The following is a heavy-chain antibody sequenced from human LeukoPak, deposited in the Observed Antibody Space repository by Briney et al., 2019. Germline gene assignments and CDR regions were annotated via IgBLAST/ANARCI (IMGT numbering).Heavy chain of an antibody. Sequence: GESLKISCKGSGYRFYTSWIVWVRQMPGKGLEWMGIIFPGDSDTTYSPSFQGQVTISADKSISTAYLQWSSLKASDTAMYYCARQQPGGLYSLDYWGQGTQVTVSS. V-gene: IGHV5-51*01. CDR1: GYRFYTSW. CDR3: ARQQPGGLYSLDY. J-gene: IGHJ4*02. D-gene: IGHD5-18*01. CDR2: IFPGDSDT.